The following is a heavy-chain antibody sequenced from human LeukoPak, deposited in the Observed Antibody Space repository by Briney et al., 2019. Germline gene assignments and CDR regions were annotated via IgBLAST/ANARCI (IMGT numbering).Heavy chain of an antibody. CDR2: ISWNSGSI. J-gene: IGHJ4*02. D-gene: IGHD6-19*01. CDR3: VKHGYSSGWPQVPCDS. CDR1: GFTFDDYA. V-gene: IGHV3-9*01. Sequence: GGSLRLSCAASGFTFDDYAMHWVRQAPGKGLEWVSGISWNSGSIGYADSVKGRFTVSRDNSKNTLYLQMNSLRAEDTALYYCVKHGYSSGWPQVPCDSWGQGTLVTVSS.